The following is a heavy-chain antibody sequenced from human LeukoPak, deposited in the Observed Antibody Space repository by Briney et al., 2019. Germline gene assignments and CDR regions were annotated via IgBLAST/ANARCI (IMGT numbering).Heavy chain of an antibody. V-gene: IGHV3-23*01. J-gene: IGHJ4*02. CDR2: ISGSGGST. CDR3: AKDLYRWYLDY. Sequence: GGSLRLSCVTSGFTFSSYAMSWVRQAPGKGLEWVSAISGSGGSTYYADSVKGRFTISRDNSKNTLYLQVNSLRAEDTAVYYCAKDLYRWYLDYWGQGTLVTVSS. CDR1: GFTFSSYA. D-gene: IGHD2-8*02.